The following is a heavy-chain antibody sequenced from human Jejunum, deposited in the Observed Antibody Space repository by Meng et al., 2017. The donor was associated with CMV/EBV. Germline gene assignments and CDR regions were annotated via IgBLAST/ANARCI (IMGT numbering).Heavy chain of an antibody. CDR3: AREDLRGTGKYSFDT. CDR2: INPSGGSA. J-gene: IGHJ5*02. D-gene: IGHD2-15*01. Sequence: YPFTSYYMPWVRQAPGQGLEWMGIINPSGGSANYAQNFQGRVTMTRDTSTSTVYMELSSLISEDTAVYYCAREDLRGTGKYSFDTWGQGTLVTVSS. V-gene: IGHV1-46*01. CDR1: YPFTSYY.